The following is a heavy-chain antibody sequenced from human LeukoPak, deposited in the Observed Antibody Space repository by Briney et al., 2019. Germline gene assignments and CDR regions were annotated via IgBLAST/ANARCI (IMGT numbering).Heavy chain of an antibody. CDR3: ARGLSNYDFGY. Sequence: PSETLSLTCTVSGYSISSSYYWGWIRQPPGKGLEWIGSIYHSGATYYNPSLKSRVTISIDTSKNQFSLKVTSVTAADTAVYYCARGLSNYDFGYWGQGTLVTVSS. CDR1: GYSISSSYY. V-gene: IGHV4-38-2*02. CDR2: IYHSGAT. J-gene: IGHJ4*02. D-gene: IGHD4-11*01.